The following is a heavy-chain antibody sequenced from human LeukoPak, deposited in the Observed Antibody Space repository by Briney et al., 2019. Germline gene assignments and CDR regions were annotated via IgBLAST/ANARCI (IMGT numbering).Heavy chain of an antibody. V-gene: IGHV4-59*01. CDR2: IYYSGST. CDR1: GGSISSYH. Sequence: SETLSLTCTVSGGSISSYHWSWIRQPPGKGLEWIGYIYYSGSTNYNPSLKSRVTISVDTSKNQFSLKLSSVTAADTAVYYCASYDFRSGYIYWGQGTLVTVSS. J-gene: IGHJ4*02. D-gene: IGHD3-3*01. CDR3: ASYDFRSGYIY.